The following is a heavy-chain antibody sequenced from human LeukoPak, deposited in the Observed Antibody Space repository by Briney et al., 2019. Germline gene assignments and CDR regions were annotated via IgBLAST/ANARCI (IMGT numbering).Heavy chain of an antibody. CDR1: GYTFTGYS. D-gene: IGHD3-16*02. J-gene: IGHJ4*02. CDR3: ATAPDYDYVWGTYRLGY. Sequence: GASVKVSCKASGYTFTGYSIHWVRQAPGQGLEWMGWINPNTGGTNYAQKFQGRVTMTRDTSISTVYMELSSLRFDDTAVFYCATAPDYDYVWGTYRLGYWGQGTLVTVSS. CDR2: INPNTGGT. V-gene: IGHV1-2*02.